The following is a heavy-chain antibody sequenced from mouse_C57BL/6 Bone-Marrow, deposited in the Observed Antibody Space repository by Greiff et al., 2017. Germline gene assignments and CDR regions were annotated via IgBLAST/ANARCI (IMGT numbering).Heavy chain of an antibody. Sequence: GGGLVQPKGSLKLSCAASGFSFNTYAMNWVRQAPGKGLEWVARIRSKSNNYATYYADSVKDRFTISRDDSESMLYLQMNNLKTEDTAMYYCVSYGSSYGGYAMDYWGQGTSVTVSS. D-gene: IGHD1-1*01. CDR3: VSYGSSYGGYAMDY. V-gene: IGHV10-1*01. CDR1: GFSFNTYA. J-gene: IGHJ4*01. CDR2: IRSKSNNYAT.